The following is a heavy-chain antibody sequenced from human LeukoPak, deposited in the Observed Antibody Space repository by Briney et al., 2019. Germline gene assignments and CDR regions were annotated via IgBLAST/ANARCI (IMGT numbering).Heavy chain of an antibody. CDR1: NGSISTYY. V-gene: IGHV4-59*01. CDR3: ARVSRRHTLDY. Sequence: SETLSLTCIVSNGSISTYYWSWIRQPPGKGLEWIGYIDHSGSTNYNPSLKSRVTMSLDTSKNHFSLRLSSVTAADSAVYYCARVSRRHTLDYWGQGTLVTVSS. J-gene: IGHJ4*02. CDR2: IDHSGST.